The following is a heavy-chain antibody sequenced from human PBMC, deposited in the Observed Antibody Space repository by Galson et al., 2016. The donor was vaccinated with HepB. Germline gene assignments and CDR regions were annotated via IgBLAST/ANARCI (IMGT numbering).Heavy chain of an antibody. CDR2: IYRDGST. Sequence: YYWSWIRQPPGKGLEWVGHIYRDGSTDYKPSLKSRVTISVDTSNNQFSLRLSSVTAADTAVYYCARTAAFWSSYSYYYSGMDVWGQGATVTVSS. J-gene: IGHJ6*02. CDR1: YY. D-gene: IGHD3-3*01. CDR3: ARTAAFWSSYSYYYSGMDV. V-gene: IGHV4-4*08.